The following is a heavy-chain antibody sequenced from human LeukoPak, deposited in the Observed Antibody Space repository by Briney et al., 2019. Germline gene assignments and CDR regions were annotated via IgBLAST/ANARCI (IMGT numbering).Heavy chain of an antibody. CDR2: IYSGGST. D-gene: IGHD3-22*01. CDR1: GFTVSSNY. J-gene: IGHJ4*02. Sequence: GGSLRLSCAASGFTVSSNYMSWVRQAPGKGLEWVSVIYSGGSTYYADSVKGRFTISRDNSKNTLYLQMNSLRAEDTAVYYCARDDVGPDSSGTKSDYWGQGTLVTVSS. V-gene: IGHV3-53*01. CDR3: ARDDVGPDSSGTKSDY.